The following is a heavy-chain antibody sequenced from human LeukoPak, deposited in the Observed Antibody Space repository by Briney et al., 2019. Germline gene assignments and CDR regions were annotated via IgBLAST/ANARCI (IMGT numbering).Heavy chain of an antibody. CDR3: ARDGGYGEHDY. CDR2: INSDGSGT. J-gene: IGHJ4*02. D-gene: IGHD4-17*01. CDR1: GFTFSSYW. Sequence: GGSLRLSCAASGFTFSSYWMHWVRQAPGKGLVWVSRINSDGSGTSYADSVKGRFTISRDNAKNTLYLQMSSLRAEDTAVYYCARDGGYGEHDYWGQGTLVTVSS. V-gene: IGHV3-74*01.